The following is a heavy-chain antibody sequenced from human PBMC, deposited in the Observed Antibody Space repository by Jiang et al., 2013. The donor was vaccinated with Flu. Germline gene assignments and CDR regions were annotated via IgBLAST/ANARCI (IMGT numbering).Heavy chain of an antibody. CDR1: GGSISSYY. D-gene: IGHD6-19*01. CDR3: ARSLSGSSSY. Sequence: GPGLVKPSETLSLTCTVSGGSISSYYWSWIRQPPGKELEWIGYIYYSGDTNYNPSLKSRVSMSVDTSKNQFSLKLSSVTAADTAMYYCARSLSGSSSYWGQGTLVTVSS. J-gene: IGHJ4*02. V-gene: IGHV4-59*01. CDR2: IYYSGDT.